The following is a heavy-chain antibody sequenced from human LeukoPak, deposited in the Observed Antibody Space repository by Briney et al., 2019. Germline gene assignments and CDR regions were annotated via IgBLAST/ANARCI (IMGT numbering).Heavy chain of an antibody. CDR1: GGSISSYY. Sequence: PSETLSQTLIVSGGSISSYYCRWIRQPPGKGLEWIGYIYYTGRTNYNPSLKSRVTISVDTSKNHLSLKLRSVTAADTAVYYCARQDSGTYLNALDIWGQGTLVTVSS. CDR2: IYYTGRT. J-gene: IGHJ3*02. D-gene: IGHD1-26*01. V-gene: IGHV4-59*08. CDR3: ARQDSGTYLNALDI.